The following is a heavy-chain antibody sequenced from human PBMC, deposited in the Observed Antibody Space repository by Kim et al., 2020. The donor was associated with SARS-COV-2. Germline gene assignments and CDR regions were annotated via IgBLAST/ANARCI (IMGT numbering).Heavy chain of an antibody. Sequence: GGSLRLSCAASGFTFSSYAMHWVRQAPGKGLEWVAVISYDGSNKYYADSVKGRFTISRDNSKNTLYLQMNSLRAEDTAVYYCARGLSRQWLEPFDYWGQGTLVTVSS. D-gene: IGHD6-19*01. CDR2: ISYDGSNK. CDR3: ARGLSRQWLEPFDY. V-gene: IGHV3-30-3*01. J-gene: IGHJ4*02. CDR1: GFTFSSYA.